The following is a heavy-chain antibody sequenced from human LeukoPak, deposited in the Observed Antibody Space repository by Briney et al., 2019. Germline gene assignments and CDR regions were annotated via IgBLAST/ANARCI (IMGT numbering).Heavy chain of an antibody. CDR2: MNPKIGNS. CDR3: ARGWCAGSPNCYYFDY. CDR1: GYTFTNYH. J-gene: IGHJ4*02. Sequence: ASVKVSCEASGYTFTNYHINWVRQAPGQGLEGMGWMNPKIGNSGYAQKFQGRVTITSDSSTNSVYMELSSLRSEDTAVYYCARGWCAGSPNCYYFDYWGQGTLVTVSS. D-gene: IGHD2-2*01. V-gene: IGHV1-8*03.